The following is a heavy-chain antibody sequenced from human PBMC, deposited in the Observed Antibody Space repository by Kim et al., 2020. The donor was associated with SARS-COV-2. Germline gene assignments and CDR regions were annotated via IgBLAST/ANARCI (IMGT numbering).Heavy chain of an antibody. CDR2: ISWNSGSI. J-gene: IGHJ6*02. D-gene: IGHD6-6*01. V-gene: IGHV3-9*01. CDR1: GFTFDDYA. Sequence: GGSLRLSCAASGFTFDDYAMHWVRQAPGKVLEWVSGISWNSGSIGYADSVKGRFTISRDNAKNSLYLHMNSLRAEDTALYYCAKDIAGYSSSSYYYGMDVWGQGTTVTVSS. CDR3: AKDIAGYSSSSYYYGMDV.